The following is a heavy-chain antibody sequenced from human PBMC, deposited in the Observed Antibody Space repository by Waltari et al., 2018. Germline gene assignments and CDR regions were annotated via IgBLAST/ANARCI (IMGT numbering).Heavy chain of an antibody. V-gene: IGHV4-38-2*02. CDR1: GYSISSGYY. J-gene: IGHJ3*02. CDR2: IYHRGDT. Sequence: QVQLQESGPGLVKPSETLSLTCTVSGYSISSGYYWGWIRQPPGKGLEWIGSIYHRGDTYYNPSLKSRVTISVDTSKNQFSLKLSSVTAADTAVYYFARVRDEYEVDAFDIWGQGTMVTVSS. D-gene: IGHD2-21*01. CDR3: ARVRDEYEVDAFDI.